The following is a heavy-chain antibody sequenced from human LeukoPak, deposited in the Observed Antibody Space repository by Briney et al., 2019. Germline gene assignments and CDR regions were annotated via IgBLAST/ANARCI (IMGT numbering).Heavy chain of an antibody. CDR2: IGIDSGNK. V-gene: IGHV3-48*01. Sequence: GGSLRLSCAASGFTFSDYSMNWVRQAPGKGLEWISYIGIDSGNKYYADSVKGRFTISGDKAKNSLYLQMNSLGVEDTAVYDCERDYKDDFDNWGQGTLVTVSS. CDR3: ERDYKDDFDN. J-gene: IGHJ4*02. CDR1: GFTFSDYS. D-gene: IGHD1-1*01.